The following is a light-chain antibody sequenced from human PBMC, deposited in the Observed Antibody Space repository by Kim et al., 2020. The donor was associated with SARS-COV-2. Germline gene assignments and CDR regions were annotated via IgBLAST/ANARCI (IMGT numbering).Light chain of an antibody. CDR3: TSYTNSGAFVL. Sequence: QSITGSCTGTSSDIGAYNYVSWYQPPPGKAPKLMIYDVTYRPSGVSNRFSGSKSGNTASLTISGLQTDDEADYYCTSYTNSGAFVLFGGGTQLTVL. J-gene: IGLJ2*01. V-gene: IGLV2-14*03. CDR2: DVT. CDR1: SSDIGAYNY.